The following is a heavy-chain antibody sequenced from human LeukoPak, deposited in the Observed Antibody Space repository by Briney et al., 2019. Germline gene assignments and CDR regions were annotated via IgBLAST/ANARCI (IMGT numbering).Heavy chain of an antibody. Sequence: SETLSLTCTVSGDFITAYYWSWIRQPPGKGLEWIGEINHSGSTNYNPSLKSRVTISVDTSKNQFSLKLSSVTAADTAVYYCARLVVRAVVIVVVTSWFDPWGQGTLVTVSS. CDR3: ARLVVRAVVIVVVTSWFDP. CDR2: INHSGST. J-gene: IGHJ5*02. CDR1: GDFITAYY. D-gene: IGHD3-22*01. V-gene: IGHV4-34*01.